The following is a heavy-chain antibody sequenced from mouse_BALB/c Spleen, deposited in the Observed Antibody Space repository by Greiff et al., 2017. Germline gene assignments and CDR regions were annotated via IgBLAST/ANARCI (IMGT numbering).Heavy chain of an antibody. CDR3: ARRGGNSYYFDY. CDR1: GYTFTSYW. V-gene: IGHV1S132*01. D-gene: IGHD2-1*01. CDR2: IFPGTGTT. Sequence: QVQLQQSGAELVKPGASVKLSCKTSGYTFTSYWIQWVKQRPGQGLGWIGEIFPGTGTTYYNEKFKGKATLTIDTSSSTAYMQLSSLTSEDSAVYFCARRGGNSYYFDYWGQGTTLTVSS. J-gene: IGHJ2*01.